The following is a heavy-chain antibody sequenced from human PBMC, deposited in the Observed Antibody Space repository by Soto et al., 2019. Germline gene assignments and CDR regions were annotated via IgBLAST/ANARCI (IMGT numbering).Heavy chain of an antibody. D-gene: IGHD6-13*01. CDR3: AKDAAMVSSTFNYFDY. CDR1: GFFFSSYG. Sequence: PGGSLRLSCAASGFFFSSYGMSWVRQAPGKGLEWVSGIGGSGGYTSYADSVKGRFTISRDNSKNTVYLQMKSLRPDDTAVYYCAKDAAMVSSTFNYFDYWGQGTLVTVSS. V-gene: IGHV3-23*01. CDR2: IGGSGGYT. J-gene: IGHJ4*02.